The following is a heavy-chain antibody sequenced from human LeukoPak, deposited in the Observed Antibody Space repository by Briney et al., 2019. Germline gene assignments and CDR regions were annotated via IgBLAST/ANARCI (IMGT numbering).Heavy chain of an antibody. J-gene: IGHJ6*03. CDR2: ISYDGSNK. D-gene: IGHD3-9*01. Sequence: GGSLRLSCAASGFTFSNYAMHWVRQAPGKGLEWVAIISYDGSNKYYADSVKGRFTISRDNSKNTLYLQMNSLRAEDTAVYYCARAPGDYDILTGYPNYYYYYMDVWGKGTTVTISS. V-gene: IGHV3-30*04. CDR1: GFTFSNYA. CDR3: ARAPGDYDILTGYPNYYYYYMDV.